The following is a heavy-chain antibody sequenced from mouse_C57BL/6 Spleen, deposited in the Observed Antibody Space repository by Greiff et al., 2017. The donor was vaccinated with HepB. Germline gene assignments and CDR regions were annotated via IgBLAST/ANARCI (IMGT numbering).Heavy chain of an antibody. Sequence: EVMLVESGAELVRPGASVKLSCTASGFNIKDYYMHWVKQRPEQGLEWIGRIDPEDGDTEYAPKFQGKATMTADTSSNTAYLQLSSLTSEDTAVYYCTTIYYGYDGWFAYWGQGTLVTVSA. V-gene: IGHV14-1*01. J-gene: IGHJ3*01. D-gene: IGHD2-2*01. CDR3: TTIYYGYDGWFAY. CDR1: GFNIKDYY. CDR2: IDPEDGDT.